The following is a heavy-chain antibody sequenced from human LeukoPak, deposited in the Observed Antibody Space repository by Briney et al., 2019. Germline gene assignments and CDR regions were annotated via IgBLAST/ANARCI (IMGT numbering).Heavy chain of an antibody. CDR2: IRSKAYGGTT. CDR3: ARDLATNPQGY. V-gene: IGHV3-49*03. D-gene: IGHD5-12*01. J-gene: IGHJ4*02. CDR1: GFTFGDYA. Sequence: GGSLRLSCTASGFTFGDYAMSWFRQAPGKGLEWVGFIRSKAYGGTTEYAASVKGRFTISRDDSKSIAYLQMNSLKTEDTAVYYCARDLATNPQGYWGQGTLVTVSS.